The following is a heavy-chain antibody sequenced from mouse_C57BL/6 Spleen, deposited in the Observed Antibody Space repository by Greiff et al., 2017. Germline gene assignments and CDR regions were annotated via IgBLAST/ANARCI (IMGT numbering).Heavy chain of an antibody. V-gene: IGHV10-1*01. CDR1: GFSFNTYA. Sequence: EVQLQESGGGLVQPKGSLKLSCAASGFSFNTYAMNWVRQAPGKGLEWVARIRSKSNNYATYYADSVKDRFTISRDDSESMLYLQMNNLKTEDTAMYYCVRHGNPRWYFDVWGTGTTVTVSS. CDR3: VRHGNPRWYFDV. CDR2: IRSKSNNYAT. D-gene: IGHD2-1*01. J-gene: IGHJ1*03.